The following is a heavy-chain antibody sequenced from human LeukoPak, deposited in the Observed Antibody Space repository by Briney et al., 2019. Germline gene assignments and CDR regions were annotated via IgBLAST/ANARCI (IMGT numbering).Heavy chain of an antibody. CDR2: INPNSGDT. CDR3: ARVDSGHDYGPS. J-gene: IGHJ3*01. D-gene: IGHD5-12*01. V-gene: IGHV1-2*06. Sequence: ASVKVSCKASGYTFTAYCMHWVRQVPGQGLEWMGRINPNSGDTDYAQKFQGRVIMTRDTSISTAYMEVSRLRSDDTAVYYCARVDSGHDYGPSWGQGTTVTVSS. CDR1: GYTFTAYC.